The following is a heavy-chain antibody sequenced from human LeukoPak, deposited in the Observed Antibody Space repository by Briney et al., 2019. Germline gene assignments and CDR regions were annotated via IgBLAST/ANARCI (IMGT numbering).Heavy chain of an antibody. CDR3: ARISRDGYNLRWYFDY. CDR2: IYSGGST. V-gene: IGHV3-53*01. D-gene: IGHD5-24*01. J-gene: IGHJ4*02. CDR1: GFTFSSYA. Sequence: PGRSLRLSCAASGFTFSSYAMSWVRQAPGKGLEWVSVIYSGGSTYYADSVKGRFTISRDNSKNTLYLQMNSLRAEDTAVYYCARISRDGYNLRWYFDYWGQGTLVTVSS.